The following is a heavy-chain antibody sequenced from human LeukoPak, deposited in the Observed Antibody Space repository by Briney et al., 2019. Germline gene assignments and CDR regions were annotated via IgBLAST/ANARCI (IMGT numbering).Heavy chain of an antibody. V-gene: IGHV1-8*01. D-gene: IGHD3-10*01. Sequence: GASVKVSCKASGYTFTSYDINWVRQATGQGLEWMGWMNPNSGNTGYAQKFQGRVTMTRNTSISTAYMELSSLRSEDTAVYYCARGLGTYGSGSYRYFQHWGQGTLVTVSS. CDR2: MNPNSGNT. CDR3: ARGLGTYGSGSYRYFQH. J-gene: IGHJ1*01. CDR1: GYTFTSYD.